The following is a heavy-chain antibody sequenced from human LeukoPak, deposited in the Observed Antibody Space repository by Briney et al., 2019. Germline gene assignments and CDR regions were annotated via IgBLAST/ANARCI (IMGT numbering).Heavy chain of an antibody. CDR1: GGTFSSYA. J-gene: IGHJ4*02. Sequence: ASVKVSCKASGGTFSSYAISWVRQAPGQGLEWMGGIIPIFGTANYAQKFQGRVTITADESTSTAYMELRSLRSDDTAVYYCARGTNPDFDYWGQGTLVTVSS. CDR2: IIPIFGTA. CDR3: ARGTNPDFDY. V-gene: IGHV1-69*13. D-gene: IGHD1-14*01.